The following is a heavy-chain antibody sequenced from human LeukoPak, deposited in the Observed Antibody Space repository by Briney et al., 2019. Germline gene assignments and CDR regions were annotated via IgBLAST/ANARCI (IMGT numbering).Heavy chain of an antibody. CDR3: ARDRVATDLFDY. V-gene: IGHV3-21*01. J-gene: IGHJ4*02. CDR2: ISSSSSYI. CDR1: GFTFSSYS. Sequence: GGSLRLSCAASGFTFSSYSMNWVRQAPGKGLEWVSSISSSSSYICYADSVKGRFTISRDNAKNSLYLQMNSLRAEDTAVYYCARDRVATDLFDYWGQGTLVTVSS.